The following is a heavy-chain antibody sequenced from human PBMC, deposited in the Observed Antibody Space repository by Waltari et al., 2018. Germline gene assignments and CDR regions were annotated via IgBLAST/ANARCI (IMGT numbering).Heavy chain of an antibody. CDR2: ISSSSSTI. D-gene: IGHD4-4*01. J-gene: IGHJ6*02. CDR1: GFTFSSYS. V-gene: IGHV3-48*04. Sequence: EVQLVESGGGLVQPGGSLRLSCAASGFTFSSYSMNWVRQAPGKGLEWVSYISSSSSTIYDADSVKGRFTISRDNAKNSLYLQMNSLRAEDTAVYYCARDSDYSNSHYYYGMDVWGQGTTVTVSS. CDR3: ARDSDYSNSHYYYGMDV.